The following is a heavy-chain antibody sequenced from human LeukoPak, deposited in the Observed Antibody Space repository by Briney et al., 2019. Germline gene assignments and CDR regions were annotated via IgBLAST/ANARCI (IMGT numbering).Heavy chain of an antibody. V-gene: IGHV1-18*01. CDR3: ARVGIQNYYDSSGYYDY. CDR1: GYTFTSYG. D-gene: IGHD3-22*01. CDR2: ISAYNGNT. J-gene: IGHJ4*02. Sequence: ASVKVSCKASGYTFTSYGISWVRQAPGQGLEWMGWISAYNGNTNYAQKLQGRVTMTTDTSTSTAYMELRSLRSDDTAVYYCARVGIQNYYDSSGYYDYWGQGTLVTVSS.